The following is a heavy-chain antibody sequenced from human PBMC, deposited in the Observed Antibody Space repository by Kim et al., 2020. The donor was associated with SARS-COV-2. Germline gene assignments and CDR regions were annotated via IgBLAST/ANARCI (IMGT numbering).Heavy chain of an antibody. CDR3: ARTVLRNYFDC. Sequence: NYYNPSLTRGVTISVDTSKNQFSLKLSSGTAADTAVYYGARTVLRNYFDCWGQGTLVTVSS. D-gene: IGHD3-3*01. CDR2: N. J-gene: IGHJ4*02. V-gene: IGHV4-31*02.